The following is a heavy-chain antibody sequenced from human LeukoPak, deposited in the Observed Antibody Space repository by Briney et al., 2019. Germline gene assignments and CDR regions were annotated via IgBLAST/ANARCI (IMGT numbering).Heavy chain of an antibody. CDR1: GFSLSTSGVG. CDR2: IYWDDDK. V-gene: IGHV2-5*02. J-gene: IGHJ4*02. CDR3: AHISSSTSCCHFDY. Sequence: SGPTLVNPTQTLTLTCTFSGFSLSTSGVGVGWIRQPPGKALEWLALIYWDDDKRYSPSLKSRLTITKDTSKNQVVLTMTNMDPVDIATYYCAHISSSTSCCHFDYWGQGTLVTVSS. D-gene: IGHD2-2*01.